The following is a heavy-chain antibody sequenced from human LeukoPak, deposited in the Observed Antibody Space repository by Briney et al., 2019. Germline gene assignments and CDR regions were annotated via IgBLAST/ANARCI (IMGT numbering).Heavy chain of an antibody. CDR3: ARGFYGSGSQFDY. D-gene: IGHD3-10*01. CDR2: IFHTGHT. Sequence: SQTLSLTCAVSGGSISSGDYPWSWIRQPPGKGLEWIGYIFHTGHTSYNPSLKSRVTISVDMSKNQLTLKLSSVTAADTAVYYCARGFYGSGSQFDYWGQGTLVTVSS. J-gene: IGHJ4*02. CDR1: GGSISSGDYP. V-gene: IGHV4-30-2*01.